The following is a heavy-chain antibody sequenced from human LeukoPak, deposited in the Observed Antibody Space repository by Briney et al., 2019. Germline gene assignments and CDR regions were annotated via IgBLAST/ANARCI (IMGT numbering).Heavy chain of an antibody. CDR3: AGYTGGGRYYYDSSGYLATGGFDY. V-gene: IGHV4-4*09. CDR1: GGSISSYY. J-gene: IGHJ4*02. Sequence: PSASLSLTCTVSGGSISSYYWSWIRQPPGKGLEWIGYIYTSGSTNYNPPLKSRVTISVDTSKNQFSLKLSSVTAADTAVYYWAGYTGGGRYYYDSSGYLATGGFDYWGQGTLVTVSS. D-gene: IGHD3-22*01. CDR2: IYTSGST.